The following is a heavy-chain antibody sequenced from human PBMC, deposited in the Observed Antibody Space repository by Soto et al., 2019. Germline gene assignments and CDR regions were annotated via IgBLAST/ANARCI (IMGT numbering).Heavy chain of an antibody. V-gene: IGHV4-39*01. CDR1: GGSISSSSYY. D-gene: IGHD3-3*01. Sequence: QLQLQESGPGLVKPSETLSLTCTVSGGSISSSSYYWGWIRQPPGKGLEWIGSIYYSGSTYYNPSLKSRVTISVDTSKNQFSLKLSSVTAADTAVYHCAGYDFWSGYSGIADWGQGTLVTVSS. CDR2: IYYSGST. J-gene: IGHJ4*02. CDR3: AGYDFWSGYSGIAD.